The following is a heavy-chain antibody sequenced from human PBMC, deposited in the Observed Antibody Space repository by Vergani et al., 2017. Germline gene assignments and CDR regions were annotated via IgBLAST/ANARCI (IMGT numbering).Heavy chain of an antibody. V-gene: IGHV4-30-4*08. CDR2: IYYSGST. D-gene: IGHD2-15*01. CDR1: GGSISSGDYY. J-gene: IGHJ6*02. CDR3: ARWGIYCSGGSCYSDGMDV. Sequence: QVQLQESGPGLVKPSQTLSLTCTVSGGSISSGDYYWSWIRQPPGKGLEWIGYIYYSGSTYYNPSLKSRVTISVDTSKNQFSLKLSSVTAADTAVYYCARWGIYCSGGSCYSDGMDVWGQGTTVTVSS.